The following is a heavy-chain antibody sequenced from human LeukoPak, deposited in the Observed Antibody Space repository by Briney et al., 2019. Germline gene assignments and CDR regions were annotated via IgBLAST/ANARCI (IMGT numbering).Heavy chain of an antibody. J-gene: IGHJ4*02. CDR1: GFTFSRYA. Sequence: GGSLRLSCAASGFTFSRYAMSWVRQAPGKGLEWVSAISGSGGSTYYADSVKGRFTISRDNSKDTLYLQMNSLRAEDTAVYYCAKAGGYYYFDYWGQGTLVTVSS. V-gene: IGHV3-23*01. CDR2: ISGSGGST. D-gene: IGHD5-12*01. CDR3: AKAGGYYYFDY.